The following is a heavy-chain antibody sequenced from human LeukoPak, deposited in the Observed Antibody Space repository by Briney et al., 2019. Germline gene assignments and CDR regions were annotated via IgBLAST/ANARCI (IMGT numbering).Heavy chain of an antibody. V-gene: IGHV4-34*01. CDR1: GGSFSGYY. D-gene: IGHD6-19*01. J-gene: IGHJ6*03. CDR3: ARNIAVAGRGDYMDV. Sequence: SETLSLTCAVYGGSFSGYYWSWIRQPPGKGLEWIGEINHSGSTKYNPSLKSRVTISVDTSKNQFSLKLSSVTAADTAVYYCARNIAVAGRGDYMDVWGKGTTVTISS. CDR2: INHSGST.